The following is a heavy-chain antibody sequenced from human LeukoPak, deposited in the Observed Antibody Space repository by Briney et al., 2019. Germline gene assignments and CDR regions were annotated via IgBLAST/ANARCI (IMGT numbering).Heavy chain of an antibody. CDR3: AKSCGGTCYYYGIDL. CDR2: INAGGGAT. Sequence: GGSLRLSCAASGFTFSSTAMSWVRQAPGQGLEWVSSINAGGGATYYADSVKGRYTISRDNSKNTLHLQLNSLRAEDTALYYCAKSCGGTCYYYGIDLWARETALTVSS. D-gene: IGHD2-15*01. V-gene: IGHV3-23*01. CDR1: GFTFSSTA. J-gene: IGHJ6*02.